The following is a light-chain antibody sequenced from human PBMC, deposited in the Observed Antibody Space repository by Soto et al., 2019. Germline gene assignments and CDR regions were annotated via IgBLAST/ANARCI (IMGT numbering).Light chain of an antibody. CDR3: TSWTTSTTMK. V-gene: IGLV2-14*01. J-gene: IGLJ2*01. Sequence: QSALTQPASVSGSPGQSITISCTGTSSDVGAYNYVSWYQQHPGKAPKLMIYDVNIRPSGLSNRFSGSKSGNTASLTISGLQAEDEADYCCTSWTTSTTMKFGGGTKLTVL. CDR2: DVN. CDR1: SSDVGAYNY.